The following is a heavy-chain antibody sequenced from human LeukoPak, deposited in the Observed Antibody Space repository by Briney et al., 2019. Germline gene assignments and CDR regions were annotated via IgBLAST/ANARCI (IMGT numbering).Heavy chain of an antibody. V-gene: IGHV3-30-3*01. CDR1: GFTFSSYA. J-gene: IGHJ6*03. CDR3: ARGPFRAARPDTYYYYYYMDV. D-gene: IGHD6-6*01. CDR2: ISYDVSNK. Sequence: GGSPRLSCAASGFTFSSYAMHWVRQAPGKGLEWVAVISYDVSNKYYADSVKGRFTISRDNSKNTLYLQMNSLRAEDTAVYYCARGPFRAARPDTYYYYYYMDVWGKGTTVTVSS.